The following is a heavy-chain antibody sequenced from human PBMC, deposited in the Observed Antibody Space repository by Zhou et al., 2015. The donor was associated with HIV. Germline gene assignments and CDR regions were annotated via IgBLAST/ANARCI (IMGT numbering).Heavy chain of an antibody. V-gene: IGHV1-69*06. CDR3: ARVYHIYRATFSGLDV. CDR1: GGTLSSYG. J-gene: IGHJ6*02. D-gene: IGHD1-14*01. Sequence: QVQLVQSGAEVKKPGSSVKVSCKASGGTLSSYGITWVRQAPGQGLEWMGGIIPILGTTKYAQKFQGRVTITADRSTSTAYMDLRNLRSDDTAVYYCARVYHIYRATFSGLDVWGQGTTVIVSS. CDR2: IIPILGTT.